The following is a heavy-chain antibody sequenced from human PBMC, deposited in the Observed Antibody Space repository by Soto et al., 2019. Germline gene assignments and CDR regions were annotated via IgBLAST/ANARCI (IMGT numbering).Heavy chain of an antibody. V-gene: IGHV3-23*01. Sequence: GGSLRLSCAASGFIFTNYAINWVRQAPWKGLEWVSVIGGRGNSAYYADSVQGRFTISRDNSKNTLSLKMSSLTADDTAIYYCFREGRGSFDFCGPWTMFTV. CDR2: IGGRGNSA. CDR3: FREGRGSFDF. J-gene: IGHJ3*01. D-gene: IGHD5-12*01. CDR1: GFIFTNYA.